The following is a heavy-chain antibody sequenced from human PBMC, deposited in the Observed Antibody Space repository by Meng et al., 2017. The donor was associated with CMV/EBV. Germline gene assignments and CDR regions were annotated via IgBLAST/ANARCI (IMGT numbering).Heavy chain of an antibody. J-gene: IGHJ3*02. D-gene: IGHD3-22*01. V-gene: IGHV1-69*10. CDR3: ARAPYYYDSSGSPDAFDI. CDR2: IIPILGIA. CDR1: GGTFSSCA. Sequence: SVKVSCKASGGTFSSCAISWVRQAPGQGLEWMGGIIPILGIANYAQKFQGRVTITADKSTSTAYMELSSLRSEDTAVYYCARAPYYYDSSGSPDAFDIWGQGTMVTVSS.